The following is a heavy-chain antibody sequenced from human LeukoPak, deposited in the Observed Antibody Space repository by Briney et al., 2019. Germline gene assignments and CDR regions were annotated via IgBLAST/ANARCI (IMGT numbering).Heavy chain of an antibody. V-gene: IGHV3-74*01. Sequence: GGSLRLSCAASGFTFSSYWMHWVRQAPGKGLVWVSRINSDGSSTSYADSVKGRFTISRDNAKNSLYLQMNSLRAEDTALYYCAKDIGSSSWLFDYWGQGTLVTVSS. CDR2: INSDGSST. D-gene: IGHD6-13*01. CDR3: AKDIGSSSWLFDY. J-gene: IGHJ4*02. CDR1: GFTFSSYW.